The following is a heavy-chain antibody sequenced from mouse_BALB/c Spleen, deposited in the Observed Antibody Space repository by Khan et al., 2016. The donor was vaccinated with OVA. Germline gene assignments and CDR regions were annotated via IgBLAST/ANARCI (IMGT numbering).Heavy chain of an antibody. CDR1: GYTFTDFT. CDR3: GRGGGGDKFAY. CDR2: ISTYYGDA. V-gene: IGHV1S137*01. J-gene: IGHJ3*01. Sequence: QVQLKESGAELVRPGVSVKISCKGSGYTFTDFTMHWVKQSHAKSLEWIGVISTYYGDASYNQKFKGKATMTVDKSSSTAYMELARLTSADSAIYYCGRGGGGDKFAYWGQGTLVTVSA.